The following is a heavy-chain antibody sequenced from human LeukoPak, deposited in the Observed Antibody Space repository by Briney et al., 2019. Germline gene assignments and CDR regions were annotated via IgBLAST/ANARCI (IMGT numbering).Heavy chain of an antibody. CDR1: GFTFSDYY. V-gene: IGHV3-11*04. CDR3: ARDTEMATIPALAIDY. CDR2: ISSGSTI. D-gene: IGHD5-24*01. Sequence: GGSLRLSCAASGFTFSDYYMSWIRQAPGKGLEWVSYISSGSTIYYADSVKGRFTISRDNSKNTLYLQMNSLRAEDTAVYYCARDTEMATIPALAIDYWGQGTLVTVSS. J-gene: IGHJ4*02.